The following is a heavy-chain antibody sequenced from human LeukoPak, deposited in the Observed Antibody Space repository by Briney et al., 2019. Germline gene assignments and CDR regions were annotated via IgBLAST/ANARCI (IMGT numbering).Heavy chain of an antibody. J-gene: IGHJ3*02. Sequence: ASVKVSCKASGYTFTSYGISRVRQAPGQGLEWMGWISGANGNTNYAQKIQDRVTMTTDTSTSAAYMELRSLRSDDTAVYYCARESGYDGRNAFDIWGQGTMVTVSP. CDR2: ISGANGNT. V-gene: IGHV1-18*01. CDR3: ARESGYDGRNAFDI. D-gene: IGHD5-12*01. CDR1: GYTFTSYG.